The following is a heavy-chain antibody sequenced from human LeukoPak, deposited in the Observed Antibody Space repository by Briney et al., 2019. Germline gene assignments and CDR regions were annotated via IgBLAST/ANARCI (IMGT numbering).Heavy chain of an antibody. V-gene: IGHV4-4*07. J-gene: IGHJ2*01. Sequence: PSETLSLTCTVSGGSISSYYWSWIRQPAGKGLEWIGRIYTSGSANYNPSLKSRVTMSVDTSKNQVSLQLSYVTAADTAVYYCASSYGAANWYFDLWGRGTLVTVSS. D-gene: IGHD4-17*01. CDR3: ASSYGAANWYFDL. CDR1: GGSISSYY. CDR2: IYTSGSA.